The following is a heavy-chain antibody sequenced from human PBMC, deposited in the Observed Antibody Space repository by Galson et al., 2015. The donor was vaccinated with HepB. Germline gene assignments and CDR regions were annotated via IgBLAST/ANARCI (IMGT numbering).Heavy chain of an antibody. CDR1: GFTFRHYA. CDR2: IRGSGDTT. Sequence: SLRLSCAASGFTFRHYAMHWVRQAPGKGLEWVSAIRGSGDTTYYADSVKGRFTISRDNSKNTLSLQMNSLRVEDSAVYYCAKKVGASTGRFDYWGQGTLVAVSS. CDR3: AKKVGASTGRFDY. V-gene: IGHV3-23*01. D-gene: IGHD1-26*01. J-gene: IGHJ4*02.